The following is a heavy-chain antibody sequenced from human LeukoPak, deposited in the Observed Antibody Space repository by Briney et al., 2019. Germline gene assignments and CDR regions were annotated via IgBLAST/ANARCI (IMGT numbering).Heavy chain of an antibody. J-gene: IGHJ4*02. V-gene: IGHV3-23*01. CDR3: AKGAEIDH. Sequence: GGSLRLSCAVSGFNFNNFAMSWVRQAPGKGLEWLSAMTGPADTTYYAESVKGRFTISRDYSKSMVFLQMNSLRVEDTAIYYCAKGAEIDHWGQGTLVTVSS. CDR1: GFNFNNFA. CDR2: MTGPADTT.